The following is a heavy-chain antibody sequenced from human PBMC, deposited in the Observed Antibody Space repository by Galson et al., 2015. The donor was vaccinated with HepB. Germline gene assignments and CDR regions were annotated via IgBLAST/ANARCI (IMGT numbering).Heavy chain of an antibody. CDR2: IKQDGSDK. J-gene: IGHJ6*02. Sequence: SLRLSCAASGFTFRSYWMSWVRQAPGQGLEWVANIKQDGSDKYFVDSVKGRFTISRDNAKNSLFLQMSSLRSEDTAVYYCARGTVTTFDNYNGMDVWGQGTTVTVSS. CDR1: GFTFRSYW. CDR3: ARGTVTTFDNYNGMDV. D-gene: IGHD4-11*01. V-gene: IGHV3-7*03.